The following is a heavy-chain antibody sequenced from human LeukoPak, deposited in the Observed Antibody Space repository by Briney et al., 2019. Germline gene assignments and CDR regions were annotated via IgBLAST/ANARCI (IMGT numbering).Heavy chain of an antibody. CDR2: IYYSGST. D-gene: IGHD3-3*01. Sequence: SETLSLTCTVSGGSISSYYWSWIRQPPGKGLEWIGYIYYSGSTNYNPSLNSRVTISVDTSKNKFSLKLSSVTAADTAVYYCARGAYYDFWSGYYDAFDIWGQGTMVTVSS. CDR1: GGSISSYY. V-gene: IGHV4-59*01. CDR3: ARGAYYDFWSGYYDAFDI. J-gene: IGHJ3*02.